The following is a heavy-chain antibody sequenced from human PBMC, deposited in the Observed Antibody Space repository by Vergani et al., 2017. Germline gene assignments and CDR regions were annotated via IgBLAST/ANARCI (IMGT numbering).Heavy chain of an antibody. J-gene: IGHJ3*02. CDR3: ARLPGIVATRDDAFDI. D-gene: IGHD5-12*01. V-gene: IGHV3-15*01. CDR1: GFTFSNAW. Sequence: EVQLVESGGGLVKPGGSLRLSCAASGFTFSNAWMSWVRQAPGKGLEWVGRIKSKTDGGTTDYAAPVKGRFTISRDDSKNTLYLQMNSLRAEDTAVYYCARLPGIVATRDDAFDIWGQGTMVTVSS. CDR2: IKSKTDGGTT.